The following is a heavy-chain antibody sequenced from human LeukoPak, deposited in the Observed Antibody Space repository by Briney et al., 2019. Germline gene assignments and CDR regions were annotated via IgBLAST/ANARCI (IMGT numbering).Heavy chain of an antibody. CDR1: GFTFSNYG. J-gene: IGHJ4*02. V-gene: IGHV3-30*02. Sequence: GGSLRLSCATSGFTFSNYGMHWVRQAPGKGLEWVTFIRNDGSTKYFADSVKGRFTISRDNSKNTLYLQMNSLSAEDTALYYCAKTSRSWGIFDSWGQGTLVTVSS. D-gene: IGHD6-13*01. CDR2: IRNDGSTK. CDR3: AKTSRSWGIFDS.